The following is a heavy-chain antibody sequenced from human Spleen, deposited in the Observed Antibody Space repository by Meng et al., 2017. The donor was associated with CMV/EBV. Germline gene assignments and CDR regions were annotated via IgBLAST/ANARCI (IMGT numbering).Heavy chain of an antibody. D-gene: IGHD7-27*01. V-gene: IGHV3-21*01. CDR1: GFTFSSYS. J-gene: IGHJ4*02. CDR2: ISTTSSYI. Sequence: GGSLRLSCAASGFTFSSYSMNWVRQAPGKGLEWVSSISTTSSYIYHADSVKGRFTISRDNAKNSLYLQMNSLRAEDTAVYYCARAGSANWGYFDYWGQGTLVTVSS. CDR3: ARAGSANWGYFDY.